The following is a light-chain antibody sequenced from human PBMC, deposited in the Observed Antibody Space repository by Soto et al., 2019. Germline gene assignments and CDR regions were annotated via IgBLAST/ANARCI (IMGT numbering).Light chain of an antibody. Sequence: QAVVTQPPSVSGTPGQTVTISCSGSSSNIGNNYVYWYQQLPGTAPKLLIYKNNERPSWVPDRFSGSKSGTSASLAISGLRSEDGADYYCAAWDDSVSVVFGGGTKLTVL. V-gene: IGLV1-47*01. CDR3: AAWDDSVSVV. CDR2: KNN. J-gene: IGLJ2*01. CDR1: SSNIGNNY.